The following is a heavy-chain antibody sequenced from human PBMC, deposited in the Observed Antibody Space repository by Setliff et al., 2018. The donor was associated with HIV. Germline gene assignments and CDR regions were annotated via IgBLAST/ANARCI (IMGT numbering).Heavy chain of an antibody. J-gene: IGHJ6*03. CDR1: GYTLTNYG. V-gene: IGHV1-18*01. Sequence: ASVKVSCKASGYTLTNYGISWVRQAPGQGLEWMGWISADNGDTNYPQKLQGRVTMTTDTPTSTAYMELRSLRSDDTAVYYCARVSDYGVLYWSYYMDVWGKGTTVTVSS. CDR2: ISADNGDT. CDR3: ARVSDYGVLYWSYYMDV. D-gene: IGHD4-17*01.